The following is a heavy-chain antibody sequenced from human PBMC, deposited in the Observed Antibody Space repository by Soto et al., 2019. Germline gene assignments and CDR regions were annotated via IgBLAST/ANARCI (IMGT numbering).Heavy chain of an antibody. CDR1: GFTYSTYT. Sequence: SLRLSCAASGFTYSTYTMHWVRQAPGKGLEWVAVISYDGNNKFYADSVKGRFTISRDNAKNSLYLQMNSLRDEDTAVYYCARDHYYDSSGYYSFWHWYFDLWGRGTLVTVSS. D-gene: IGHD3-22*01. J-gene: IGHJ2*01. CDR2: ISYDGNNK. CDR3: ARDHYYDSSGYYSFWHWYFDL. V-gene: IGHV3-30-3*01.